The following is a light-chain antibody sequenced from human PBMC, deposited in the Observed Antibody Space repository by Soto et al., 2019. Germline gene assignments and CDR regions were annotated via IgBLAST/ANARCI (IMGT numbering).Light chain of an antibody. J-gene: IGLJ1*01. CDR3: QSYDRTLSAHYV. V-gene: IGLV1-40*01. CDR2: GNI. Sequence: QSVLTQPPSVPGAPGQRVTISCTGSSSNIGAGYDVHWYQQRPGTAPKLLIFGNINRPSGVPDRFSGSKSGTSASLAITGLQAEDEGDYYCQSYDRTLSAHYVFGTGTKVTVL. CDR1: SSNIGAGYD.